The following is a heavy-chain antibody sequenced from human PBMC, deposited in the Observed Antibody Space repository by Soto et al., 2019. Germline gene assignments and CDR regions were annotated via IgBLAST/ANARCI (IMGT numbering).Heavy chain of an antibody. J-gene: IGHJ4*02. Sequence: EVRLVXSGGGLIQPXXXLXLSCAASGFTFGSNSINWVRQAPGKGLEXVSYISGSGTTIYYAESVKGRFTXSXXXAKXXXXXXXXXXXXXXXXXXXXXXXXLPYXGXTPFDHWGQGTLVTVSS. D-gene: IGHD4-17*01. CDR3: XXXXLPYXGXTPFDH. CDR1: GFTFGSNS. V-gene: IGHV3-48*01. CDR2: ISGSGTTI.